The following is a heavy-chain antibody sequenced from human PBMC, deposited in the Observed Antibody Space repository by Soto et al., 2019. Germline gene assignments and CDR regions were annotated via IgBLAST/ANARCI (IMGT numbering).Heavy chain of an antibody. Sequence: QVQLQESGPGLVKPSQTLSLTCTVSGGSISSGDYCLSWIRQPPGKCLEWIGYIYYSGSTYYNPSLKRRVTRSVDTSKNQFSLKLSSATAADTAVYYCARGGVAAPLDYWGQGTLVTVSS. CDR1: GGSISSGDYC. J-gene: IGHJ4*02. CDR2: IYYSGST. D-gene: IGHD2-15*01. V-gene: IGHV4-30-4*01. CDR3: ARGGVAAPLDY.